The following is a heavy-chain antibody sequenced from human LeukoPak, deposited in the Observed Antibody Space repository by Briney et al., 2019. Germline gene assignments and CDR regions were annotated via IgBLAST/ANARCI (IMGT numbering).Heavy chain of an antibody. CDR1: GFTFSSYA. V-gene: IGHV3-30-3*01. J-gene: IGHJ4*02. CDR3: ARAGVRGVIPYYFDY. D-gene: IGHD3-10*01. Sequence: GGSLRLSCAASGFTFSSYAMHWVRQAPGKGLEWVAVISYDGSNKYYADSVKGRFTISRDNSKNTLYLQMNSLRAEDTAVYYCARAGVRGVIPYYFDYWGQGTLVTVSS. CDR2: ISYDGSNK.